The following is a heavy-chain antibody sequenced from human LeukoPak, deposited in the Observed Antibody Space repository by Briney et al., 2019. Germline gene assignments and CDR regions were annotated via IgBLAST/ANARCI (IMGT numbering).Heavy chain of an antibody. J-gene: IGHJ1*01. CDR1: GGSFSGYY. CDR3: ARRYSSGWYVHFQH. CDR2: INHSGST. D-gene: IGHD6-19*01. V-gene: IGHV4-34*01. Sequence: SETLSLTCAVYGGSFSGYYWSWIRQPPGKGLEWIGEINHSGSTNYNPSLKSRVTISVDTSKNQFSLKLSSVTAADTAVYYCARRYSSGWYVHFQHWGQGTLVTVSS.